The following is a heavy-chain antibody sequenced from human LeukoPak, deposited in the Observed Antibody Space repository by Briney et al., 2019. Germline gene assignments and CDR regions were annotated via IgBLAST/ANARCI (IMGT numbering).Heavy chain of an antibody. CDR1: SGSISSGGYY. V-gene: IGHV4-30-2*01. J-gene: IGHJ6*03. CDR3: ARGVGDCSSTSCPEGNYMDV. Sequence: SQTLSLTCTVSSGSISSGGYYWTWIRQTPGKGLEWIAYIYHSGTTYYNPSLKSRVTISVDGSKNQFSLKLSSVTAADTAVYYCARGVGDCSSTSCPEGNYMDVWGKGTTVTVSS. CDR2: IYHSGTT. D-gene: IGHD2-2*01.